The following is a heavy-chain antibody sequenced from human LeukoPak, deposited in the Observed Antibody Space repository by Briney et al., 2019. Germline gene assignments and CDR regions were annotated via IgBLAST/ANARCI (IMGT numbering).Heavy chain of an antibody. D-gene: IGHD3-22*01. Sequence: PGGSLRLSCAASGFTFSSYAMSWVRQAPGKGLEWVSAISGSGGSTYYADSVKGRFTISRDNSKNTLYLRMNSLRAEDTAVYYCAKGLGSSGYYSPDYWGQGTLVTVSS. J-gene: IGHJ4*02. V-gene: IGHV3-23*01. CDR3: AKGLGSSGYYSPDY. CDR2: ISGSGGST. CDR1: GFTFSSYA.